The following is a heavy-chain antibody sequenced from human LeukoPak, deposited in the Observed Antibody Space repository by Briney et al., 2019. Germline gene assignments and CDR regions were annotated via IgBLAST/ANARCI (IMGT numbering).Heavy chain of an antibody. V-gene: IGHV3-66*01. CDR2: IYSGGST. D-gene: IGHD4-23*01. J-gene: IGHJ4*02. CDR3: ARDRLRWDH. Sequence: GGSLRLSCAASGFSVSNNYMSWVRQAPGKGLEWVSVIYSGGSTFYADSVKGRFTISRDNSKNTLYLQMDSLRAEDTAVYYCARDRLRWDHWGQGTLVTVSA. CDR1: GFSVSNNY.